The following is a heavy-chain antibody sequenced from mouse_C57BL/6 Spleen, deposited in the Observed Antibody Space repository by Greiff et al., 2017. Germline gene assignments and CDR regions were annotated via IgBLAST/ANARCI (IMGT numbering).Heavy chain of an antibody. D-gene: IGHD4-1*01. Sequence: EVNVVESGGGLVQPGGSMKLSCVASGFTFSNYWMNWVRQSPEKGLEWVAQIRLKSDNYATHYAESVKGRFTISRDDSKSSVYLQMNNLRAEDTGIYYCTTGANWGYYFDYWGQGTTLTVSS. CDR2: IRLKSDNYAT. V-gene: IGHV6-3*01. J-gene: IGHJ2*01. CDR1: GFTFSNYW. CDR3: TTGANWGYYFDY.